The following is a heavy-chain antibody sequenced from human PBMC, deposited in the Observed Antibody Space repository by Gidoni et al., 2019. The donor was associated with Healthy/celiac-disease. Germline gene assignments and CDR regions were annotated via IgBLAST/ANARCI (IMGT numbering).Heavy chain of an antibody. V-gene: IGHV3-64D*09. CDR3: VRSYQLPRYYYYYYMDV. CDR2: ISSNGCST. D-gene: IGHD2-2*01. CDR1: VLLFSIYA. Sequence: EVQLVESGGVLVQPGGSLRLSCSPSVLLFSIYAMHWVRQAPGKGMEYVSAISSNGCSTYYADSVKGRFTISRDNSKNTLYLQMSSLRAEDTAVYYCVRSYQLPRYYYYYYMDVWGKGTTVTVSS. J-gene: IGHJ6*03.